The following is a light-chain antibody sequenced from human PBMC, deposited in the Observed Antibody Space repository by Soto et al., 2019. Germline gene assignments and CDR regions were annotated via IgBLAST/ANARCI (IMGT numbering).Light chain of an antibody. V-gene: IGKV1-9*01. Sequence: IQLTQSPSFLSASIGDRVTITCRTSQGISGYLAWYQQKPGKAPKLLIYTASTLQSGVPSRLSGSGSGTEFTLTISSLQPEDFATYYCQQLNNYPITFGQGTRLEIK. CDR1: QGISGY. J-gene: IGKJ5*01. CDR2: TAS. CDR3: QQLNNYPIT.